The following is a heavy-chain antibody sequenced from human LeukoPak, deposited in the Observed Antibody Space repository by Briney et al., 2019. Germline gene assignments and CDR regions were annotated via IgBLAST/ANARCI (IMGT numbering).Heavy chain of an antibody. J-gene: IGHJ5*02. Sequence: RASVKVSCKASGGTFSSYAISWVRQAPGQGLEWMGGIIPIFGTANYAQKFQGRVTITADESTSTAYMELSSLRSEDTAVYYCARGGDSITMILNWFDPWGQGTLVTVSS. V-gene: IGHV1-69*01. D-gene: IGHD3-22*01. CDR3: ARGGDSITMILNWFDP. CDR2: IIPIFGTA. CDR1: GGTFSSYA.